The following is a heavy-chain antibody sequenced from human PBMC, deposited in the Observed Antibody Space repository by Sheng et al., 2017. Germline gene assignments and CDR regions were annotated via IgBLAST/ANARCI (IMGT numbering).Heavy chain of an antibody. CDR3: ARWGYYDFWSGYAFDY. CDR1: GFTFSSYS. D-gene: IGHD3-3*01. CDR2: ISSSSSYI. J-gene: IGHJ4*02. V-gene: IGHV3-21*01. Sequence: EVQLVESGGGLVKPGGSLRLSCAASGFTFSSYSMNWVRQAPGKGLEWVSSISSSSSYIYYADSVKGRFTISRDNAKNSLYLQMNSLRAEDTAVYYCARWGYYDFWSGYAFDYWGRGNPGHRLL.